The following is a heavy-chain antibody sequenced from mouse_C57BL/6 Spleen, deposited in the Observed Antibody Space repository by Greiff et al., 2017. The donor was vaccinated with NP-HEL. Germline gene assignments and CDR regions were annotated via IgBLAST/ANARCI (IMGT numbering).Heavy chain of an antibody. CDR3: TREEIAMDY. J-gene: IGHJ4*01. CDR1: GYTFTDYE. Sequence: VKLMESGAELVRPGASVTLSCKASGYTFTDYEMHWVKQTPVHGLEWIGAIDPETGGTAYNQKFKGKAILTADKSSSTAYMELRSLTSEDSAVYYCTREEIAMDYWGQGTSVTVSS. V-gene: IGHV1-15*01. CDR2: IDPETGGT.